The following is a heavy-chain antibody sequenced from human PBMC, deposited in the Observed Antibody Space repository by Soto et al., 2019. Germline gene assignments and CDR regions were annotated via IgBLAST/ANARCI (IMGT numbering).Heavy chain of an antibody. Sequence: PSETLSLTCTVSGGSISSFYWSWIRQPPGKGLEWIEYIYYSGSTNYNPSLKSRVTISVDTSKNQFSLKLSSVTAADTAVYYCARGKYYDFWSGLLGGMDVWGQGTTVTVSS. D-gene: IGHD3-3*01. CDR3: ARGKYYDFWSGLLGGMDV. J-gene: IGHJ6*02. CDR1: GGSISSFY. CDR2: IYYSGST. V-gene: IGHV4-59*01.